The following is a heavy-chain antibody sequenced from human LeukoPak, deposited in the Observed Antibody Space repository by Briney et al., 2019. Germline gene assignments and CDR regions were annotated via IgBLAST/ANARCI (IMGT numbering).Heavy chain of an antibody. J-gene: IGHJ4*02. CDR3: ARVSEEHDFWSGYHYYFDY. Sequence: SETLSLTCTVSGGSISSYYWSWIRQPAGKGLEWIGRIYTSGSTNYNPSLKSRVTISVDTSKNQFSLKLSSVTAADTAVYYCARVSEEHDFWSGYHYYFDYWGQGTLVTVSS. V-gene: IGHV4-4*07. D-gene: IGHD3-3*01. CDR2: IYTSGST. CDR1: GGSISSYY.